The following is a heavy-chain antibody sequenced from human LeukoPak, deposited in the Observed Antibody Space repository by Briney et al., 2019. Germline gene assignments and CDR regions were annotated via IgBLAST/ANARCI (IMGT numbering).Heavy chain of an antibody. CDR2: INHSGRT. V-gene: IGHV4-38-2*02. J-gene: IGHJ4*02. CDR3: ARDRRPEVTTLYYFDY. Sequence: SETLSLTCTVSNYSIGSGYYWGWIRQPPGKGLEWIGSINHSGRTYLNPSLKSRVTKSVDTSKNQFSLSLSSVTAADTAVYFCARDRRPEVTTLYYFDYWGQGTLVTVSS. D-gene: IGHD4-17*01. CDR1: NYSIGSGYY.